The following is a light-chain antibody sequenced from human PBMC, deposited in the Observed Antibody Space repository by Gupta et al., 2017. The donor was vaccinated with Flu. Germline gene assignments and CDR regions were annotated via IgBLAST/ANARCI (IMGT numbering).Light chain of an antibody. CDR1: SSDVGGYNY. Sequence: QSALTQPPSASGSPGQSVTISCTGTSSDVGGYNYVSWYQQHPGKAPKVMIYEVNKRPSGVPDRFSGSNSGNTASLTVSGLQAEDEADYYCSSYAGNTYVFGTGTKVTVL. CDR3: SSYAGNTYV. J-gene: IGLJ1*01. CDR2: EVN. V-gene: IGLV2-8*01.